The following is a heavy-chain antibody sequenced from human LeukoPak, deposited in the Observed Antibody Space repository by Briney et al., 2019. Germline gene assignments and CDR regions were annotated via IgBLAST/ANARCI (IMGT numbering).Heavy chain of an antibody. CDR1: GFTFSSYA. D-gene: IGHD7-27*01. CDR2: ISYDGSNK. Sequence: GGSLRLSCAASGFTFSSYAMHWVRQAPGKGLEWVAVISYDGSNKYYADSVKGRFTISRDNAENSLYLQMNSLRAADTAVYYCARDPPNWERPIDYWGQGTLVTVSA. CDR3: ARDPPNWERPIDY. J-gene: IGHJ4*02. V-gene: IGHV3-30-3*01.